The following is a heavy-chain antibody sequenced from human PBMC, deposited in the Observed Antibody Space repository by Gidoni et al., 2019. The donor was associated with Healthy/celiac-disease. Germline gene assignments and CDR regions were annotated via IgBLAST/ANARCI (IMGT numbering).Heavy chain of an antibody. CDR3: ARDGSNILYYYYYMDV. V-gene: IGHV3-48*03. CDR2: IRSSGSTI. D-gene: IGHD1-26*01. CDR1: GFTFSSFE. J-gene: IGHJ6*03. Sequence: EVQLVESGGGLVQPGGSLRLSCAASGFTFSSFEMNWVRQAPGKGSEWVAYIRSSGSTIYDADSMKGRFTISRDNAKNSLYLQMNSRRAEDTAVYYCARDGSNILYYYYYMDVWGKGTTVTVSS.